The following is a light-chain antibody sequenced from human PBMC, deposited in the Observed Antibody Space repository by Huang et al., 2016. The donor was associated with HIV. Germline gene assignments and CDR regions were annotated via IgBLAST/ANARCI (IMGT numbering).Light chain of an antibody. CDR2: LGS. Sequence: DIVMTQSPLSLPVTPGEPASISCRSSQSLLHSNGYNYLDWYLQKPGQSPQLLIYLGSNRASGVPDRVSGSGSGTDVTLKISRVEAEDVGVYYCMQALQTPTFGQGTKVEIK. J-gene: IGKJ1*01. V-gene: IGKV2-28*01. CDR3: MQALQTPT. CDR1: QSLLHSNGYNY.